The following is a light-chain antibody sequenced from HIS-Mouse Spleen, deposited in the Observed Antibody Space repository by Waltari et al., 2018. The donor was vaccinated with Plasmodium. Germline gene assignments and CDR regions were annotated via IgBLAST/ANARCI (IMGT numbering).Light chain of an antibody. Sequence: DIQMTQSPSTLSASVGERDTITCRASQSLSSWLAWYQQKPGKAPKLLIYKASSLESGVPSRFSGSGSGTEFTLTISSLQPDDFATYYCQQYNSYSYTFGQGTKLEIK. CDR2: KAS. V-gene: IGKV1-5*03. CDR1: QSLSSW. CDR3: QQYNSYSYT. J-gene: IGKJ2*01.